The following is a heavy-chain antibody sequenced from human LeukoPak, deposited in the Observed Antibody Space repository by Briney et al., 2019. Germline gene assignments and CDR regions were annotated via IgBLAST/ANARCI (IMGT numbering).Heavy chain of an antibody. CDR1: AFTFSSYW. CDR3: ARGGYSSSWYISRDY. CDR2: IKEDGSEK. J-gene: IGHJ4*02. V-gene: IGHV3-7*01. D-gene: IGHD6-13*01. Sequence: PGGSLRLSCAASAFTFSSYWMTWVRQAPGKGLGWVANIKEDGSEKYYVDSVKGRFTISRDNAKNSLYLQMNSLRAEDTAVYYCARGGYSSSWYISRDYWGQGTLVTVSS.